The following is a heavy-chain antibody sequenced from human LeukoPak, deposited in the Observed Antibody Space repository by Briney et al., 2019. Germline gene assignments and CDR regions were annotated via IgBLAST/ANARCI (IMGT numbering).Heavy chain of an antibody. CDR2: ISSSSSYI. V-gene: IGHV3-21*01. J-gene: IGHJ4*02. Sequence: GGSLRLSCAASGFTFSSYSMNWVRQAPGKGLEWVSSISSSSSYIYYADSVKGRFTISRDNAKNSPYLQMNSLRAEDTAVYYCARAVERLGELSFPDYWGQGTLVTVSS. D-gene: IGHD3-16*02. CDR1: GFTFSSYS. CDR3: ARAVERLGELSFPDY.